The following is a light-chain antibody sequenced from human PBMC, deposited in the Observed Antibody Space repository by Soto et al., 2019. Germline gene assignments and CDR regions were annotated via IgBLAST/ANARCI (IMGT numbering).Light chain of an antibody. Sequence: EIVLTQSPGTLSLSPGERATHSCRASQSVDSSYLSWYQQRPGQAPRLLIYGASSRATGIPARFSGSGSGTDFTLTISRLEPDDFAVYYCQQYGGSPLTFGGGTKVEI. CDR2: GAS. CDR3: QQYGGSPLT. CDR1: QSVDSSY. J-gene: IGKJ4*01. V-gene: IGKV3-20*01.